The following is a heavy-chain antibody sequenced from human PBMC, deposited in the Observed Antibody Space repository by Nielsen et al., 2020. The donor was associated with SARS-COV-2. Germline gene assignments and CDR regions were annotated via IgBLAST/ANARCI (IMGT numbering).Heavy chain of an antibody. CDR3: AKSGSYVGFDM. Sequence: ASVKVSCKASGDTLSSHGLFWVRQDPGQGLEWMGIINPSGGSTSYAQKFQGRVTMTRDTSTSTVYMELSSLRSEDTAVYYCAKSGSYVGFDMWGQGTMVTVSS. CDR1: GDTLSSHG. CDR2: INPSGGST. V-gene: IGHV1-46*01. J-gene: IGHJ3*02. D-gene: IGHD1-26*01.